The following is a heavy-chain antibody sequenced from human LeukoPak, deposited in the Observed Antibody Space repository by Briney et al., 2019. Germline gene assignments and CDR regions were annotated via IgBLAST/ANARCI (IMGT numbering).Heavy chain of an antibody. Sequence: PGGSLRLSRAASGFILSTHGMHWVRQAPGKGLEWVAGMWYDGSREDYADSVKGRFTISRDMSKNTLNLQMNSLRVEDTAMFYCARDLSFGSLDFRGQSTLVTVSS. V-gene: IGHV3-33*01. J-gene: IGHJ4*02. CDR3: ARDLSFGSLDF. D-gene: IGHD1-26*01. CDR1: GFILSTHG. CDR2: MWYDGSRE.